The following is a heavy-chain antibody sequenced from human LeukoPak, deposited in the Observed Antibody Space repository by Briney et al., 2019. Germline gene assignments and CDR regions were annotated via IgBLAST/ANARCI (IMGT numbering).Heavy chain of an antibody. V-gene: IGHV1-69*13. CDR1: GGTFISYA. CDR2: IIPIFGTA. CDR3: ARDPTSRPRGMDV. Sequence: SVKVSCKASGGTFISYAISWVRQAPGQGLEWMGGIIPIFGTANYAQKFQGRVTITADESTSTAYMELSSLRSEDTAVYYCARDPTSRPRGMDVWGQGTTVTVSS. J-gene: IGHJ6*02.